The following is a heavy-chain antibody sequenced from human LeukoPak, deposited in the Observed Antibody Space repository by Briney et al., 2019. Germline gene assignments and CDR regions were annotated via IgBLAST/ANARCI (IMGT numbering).Heavy chain of an antibody. J-gene: IGHJ6*03. Sequence: GGSLRLSCAASGSTFSSYGMHWVRQAPGKGLEWVAFTRYDGSNKYYADSVKGRFTISRDNSKNTLYLQMNSLRAEDTAVYYCAKRGIVVVPAAGIYYYYMDVWGKGTTVTVSS. CDR2: TRYDGSNK. CDR3: AKRGIVVVPAAGIYYYYMDV. CDR1: GSTFSSYG. V-gene: IGHV3-30*02. D-gene: IGHD2-2*01.